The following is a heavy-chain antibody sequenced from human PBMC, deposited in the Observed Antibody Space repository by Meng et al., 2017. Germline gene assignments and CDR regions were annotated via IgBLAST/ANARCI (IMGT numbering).Heavy chain of an antibody. J-gene: IGHJ5*02. CDR2: IYTSGST. CDR3: ARRTTVHNWFDP. D-gene: IGHD4-17*01. V-gene: IGHV4-61*02. Sequence: SCTVSGGSISSGSYYWSWIRQPAGKGLEWIGRIYTSGSTNYNPSLKSRVTISVDTSKTQFSLKLSSVTAADTAVYYWARRTTVHNWFDPWGQGTLVTVSS. CDR1: GGSISSGSYY.